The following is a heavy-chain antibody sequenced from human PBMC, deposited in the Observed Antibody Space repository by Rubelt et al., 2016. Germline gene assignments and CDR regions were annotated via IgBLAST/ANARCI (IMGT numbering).Heavy chain of an antibody. CDR3: VRTKQQYSYGSEDY. V-gene: IGHV4-39*01. D-gene: IGHD5-18*01. Sequence: QVQLQESGPGLVQSSGTLSLRCHVSGADVTSDTYFWGWVRQAPGKGLEWIGSILYRGTTTVYYSPSLESRLTVSLDTSKNEVTLNLGAVTAADTAIYYCVRTKQQYSYGSEDYWGQGTLVTVSS. CDR1: GADVTSDTYF. CDR2: ILYRGTTTV. J-gene: IGHJ4*02.